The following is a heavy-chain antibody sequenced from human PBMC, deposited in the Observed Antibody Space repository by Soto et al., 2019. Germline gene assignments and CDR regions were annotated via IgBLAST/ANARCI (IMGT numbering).Heavy chain of an antibody. CDR2: KHTSGTT. V-gene: IGHV4-4*07. CDR3: ARGGEFYFLDV. CDR1: GGSISGYY. J-gene: IGHJ6*02. D-gene: IGHD3-16*01. Sequence: QVQLQESGPGLVKPSETLSLTCTVSGGSISGYYWTWIRQPAGKGLEWIGRKHTSGTTNYNPSLKSPVTMSIDTSTNHFSLNLSSVTSADTSVYYCARGGEFYFLDVWGQGTTVAVSS.